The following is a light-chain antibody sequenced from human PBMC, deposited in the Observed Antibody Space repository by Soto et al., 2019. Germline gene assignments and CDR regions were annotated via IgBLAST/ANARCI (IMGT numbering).Light chain of an antibody. Sequence: DIHMTQSASSLSASVGHSVTITCRASQSISSYLNWYQQKQGKAPKLLIYAASSLQSGVPSRFSGSVYGTDFNLTISSLQPEDFATYYCQQSYSTPITFGQGTRLEIK. CDR3: QQSYSTPIT. J-gene: IGKJ5*01. CDR1: QSISSY. CDR2: AAS. V-gene: IGKV1-39*01.